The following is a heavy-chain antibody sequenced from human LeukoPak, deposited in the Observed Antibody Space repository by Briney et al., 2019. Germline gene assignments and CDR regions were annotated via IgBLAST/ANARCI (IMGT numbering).Heavy chain of an antibody. D-gene: IGHD3-22*01. V-gene: IGHV1-18*01. CDR2: ISDYNGNT. CDR1: GYTFHNYG. Sequence: ASVKVSCKASGYTFHNYGISWVRQAPGQGLEWMGWISDYNGNTNYAQKLQGRVTMTTDTSTSTAYMELRGLRSDDTAVYYCARDLHSSGYYRSDAFDIWGQGTMVTVSS. J-gene: IGHJ3*02. CDR3: ARDLHSSGYYRSDAFDI.